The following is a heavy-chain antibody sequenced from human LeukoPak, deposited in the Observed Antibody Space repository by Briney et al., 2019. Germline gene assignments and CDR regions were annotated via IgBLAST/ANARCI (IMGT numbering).Heavy chain of an antibody. CDR2: INPSVGST. CDR1: GYSFTSYY. CDR3: ARGDYYDSSGKNFDY. Sequence: GASVKVSCKASGYSFTSYYMHWVRQARGQGLGWMGMINPSVGSTSYAQKFLGRVTMTRDMPTTTAYMELSRLRSDDTAVYYCARGDYYDSSGKNFDYWGQGTLVTVSS. V-gene: IGHV1-46*01. D-gene: IGHD3-22*01. J-gene: IGHJ4*02.